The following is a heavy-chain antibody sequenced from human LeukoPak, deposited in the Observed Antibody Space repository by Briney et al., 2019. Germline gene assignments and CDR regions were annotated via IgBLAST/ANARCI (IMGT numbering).Heavy chain of an antibody. CDR2: IYYSAST. D-gene: IGHD6-19*01. CDR1: GGSIRSYY. V-gene: IGHV4-59*01. Sequence: PSETLALTCTVSGGSIRSYYWSWIRQPPGKGLEWIGYIYYSASTNYNPSLKSRVTIAVDTSKNQFSLKLSSVTAADTAVYYCARGGRYSSGWYLYWGQGTLVTVSS. J-gene: IGHJ4*02. CDR3: ARGGRYSSGWYLY.